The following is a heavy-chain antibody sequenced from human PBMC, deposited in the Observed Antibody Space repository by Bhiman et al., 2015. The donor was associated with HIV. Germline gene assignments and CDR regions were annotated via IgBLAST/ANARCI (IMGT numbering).Heavy chain of an antibody. CDR3: AKDGGGVVVVPASNAFDV. J-gene: IGHJ3*01. Sequence: QVQLVESGGGVVRPGGSLRLSCAASGFTFRSYGMHWVRQAPGKGLEWVAFIRYDGGNTYYGDSVKGRLIISRDDSKNTLYLQMNSLRAEDTAVYHCAKDGGGVVVVPASNAFDVWGQGTMVTVSS. CDR2: IRYDGGNT. V-gene: IGHV3-30*02. D-gene: IGHD2-2*01. CDR1: GFTFRSYG.